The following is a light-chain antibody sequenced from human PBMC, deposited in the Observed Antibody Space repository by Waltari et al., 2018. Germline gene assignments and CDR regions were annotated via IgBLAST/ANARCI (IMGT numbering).Light chain of an antibody. CDR3: NSYAGSSSWV. Sequence: QSALTQPASVSGSPGQSITISCTGTSSDVGFYNYVPWYQQHPGKAPKLMIYDVSARPSGVSNRFSGSKSSNTASLTISGLQAEDEADYYCNSYAGSSSWVFGGGTKLTVL. J-gene: IGLJ3*02. CDR2: DVS. V-gene: IGLV2-14*01. CDR1: SSDVGFYNY.